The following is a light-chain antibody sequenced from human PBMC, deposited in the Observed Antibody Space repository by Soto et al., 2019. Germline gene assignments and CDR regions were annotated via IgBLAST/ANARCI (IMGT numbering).Light chain of an antibody. CDR3: QSYDKRMTAYV. CDR2: GNG. J-gene: IGLJ1*01. V-gene: IGLV1-40*01. Sequence: QSVLTQPPSVSGAPGQRVTVSCTGTSSNIGAGYEVHWYHQLPGTAPKLLVSGNGNRPSGVPDRLSASKSGTSASLAITGLQAEDEGHYFCQSYDKRMTAYVFGSGTKVIAL. CDR1: SSNIGAGYE.